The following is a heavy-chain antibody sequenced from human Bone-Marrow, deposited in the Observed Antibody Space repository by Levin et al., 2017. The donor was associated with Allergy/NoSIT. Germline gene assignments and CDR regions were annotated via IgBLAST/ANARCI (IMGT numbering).Heavy chain of an antibody. CDR3: ARVSQYCSSTSCYQTGDIDAFDI. J-gene: IGHJ3*02. Sequence: GGSLRLSCAASGFTFSSYGMHWVRQAPGKGLEWVAVIWYDGSNKYYADSVKGRFTISRDNSKNTLYLQMNSLRAEDTAVYYCARVSQYCSSTSCYQTGDIDAFDIWGQGTMVTVSS. D-gene: IGHD2-2*01. CDR2: IWYDGSNK. V-gene: IGHV3-33*01. CDR1: GFTFSSYG.